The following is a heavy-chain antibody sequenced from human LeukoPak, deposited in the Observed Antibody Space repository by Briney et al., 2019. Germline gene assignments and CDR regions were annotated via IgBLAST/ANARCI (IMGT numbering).Heavy chain of an antibody. J-gene: IGHJ4*02. D-gene: IGHD5-12*01. V-gene: IGHV4-61*02. CDR1: GASISSGSYY. Sequence: SETLSLTCTVSGASISSGSYYWSWIRQPAGKGLEWIGRIYTSGSTNYNPSLKTRVTISVDRSKNQFSLKVSSVTAADTAVYYCAATRGYSGYDLGYWGQGTLVTVSS. CDR2: IYTSGST. CDR3: AATRGYSGYDLGY.